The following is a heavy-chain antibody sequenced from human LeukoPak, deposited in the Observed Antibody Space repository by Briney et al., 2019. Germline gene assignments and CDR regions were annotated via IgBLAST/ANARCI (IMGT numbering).Heavy chain of an antibody. Sequence: PGGSLRLSCAASGFTFSSYWMSWVRQAPGKGLEWVTNIKQDGSEKYYVDSVKGRFTISRDNAKNSLYLQMNSLRAEDTAVYYCARDRPPLWFGELYDYWGQGTLVTVSS. V-gene: IGHV3-7*01. J-gene: IGHJ4*02. CDR3: ARDRPPLWFGELYDY. D-gene: IGHD3-10*01. CDR2: IKQDGSEK. CDR1: GFTFSSYW.